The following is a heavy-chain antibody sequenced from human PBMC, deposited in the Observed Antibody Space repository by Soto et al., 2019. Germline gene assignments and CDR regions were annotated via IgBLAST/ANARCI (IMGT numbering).Heavy chain of an antibody. CDR1: GFTFSNNA. D-gene: IGHD3-3*01. V-gene: IGHV3-30*01. Sequence: PGGSLRPSWVGSGFTFSNNAIHCVRQAPGKGLEWVAFISYDSREISYADSVKGRFTISRDNPENTVFLHMNSPRADDTAVYYCAIARVADSSLDHWGQGILVTVSS. CDR3: AIARVADSSLDH. J-gene: IGHJ4*01. CDR2: ISYDSREI.